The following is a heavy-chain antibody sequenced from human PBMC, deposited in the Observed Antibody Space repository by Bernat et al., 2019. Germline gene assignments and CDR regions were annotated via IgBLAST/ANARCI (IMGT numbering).Heavy chain of an antibody. D-gene: IGHD6-6*01. V-gene: IGHV4-34*01. CDR2: INHSGST. CDR1: GGSFSGYY. CDR3: ARGKVAARPGQWGY. J-gene: IGHJ4*02. Sequence: QVQLQQWGAGLLKPLETLSLTCAVYGGSFSGYYWSWIRQPPGKGLEWIGEINHSGSTNYNPSLKSRVTISVDTSKNQFSLKLSSVTAADTAVYYCARGKVAARPGQWGYWGQGTLVTVSS.